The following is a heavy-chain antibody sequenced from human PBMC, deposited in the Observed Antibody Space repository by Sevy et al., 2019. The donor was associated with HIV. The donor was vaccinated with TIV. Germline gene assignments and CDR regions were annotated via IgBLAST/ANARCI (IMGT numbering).Heavy chain of an antibody. CDR3: ARDREVVLVVYAIPFDAFDI. J-gene: IGHJ3*02. V-gene: IGHV3-30*02. Sequence: GGSLRLSCAASGFTFSYYGIHWVRQAPGKGLEWVAFITYDGSNKHYADSVKGRFTISRDNSENTLYLQMNSLRAEDTARYYCARDREVVLVVYAIPFDAFDIWGQGTLVTVSS. D-gene: IGHD2-8*02. CDR1: GFTFSYYG. CDR2: ITYDGSNK.